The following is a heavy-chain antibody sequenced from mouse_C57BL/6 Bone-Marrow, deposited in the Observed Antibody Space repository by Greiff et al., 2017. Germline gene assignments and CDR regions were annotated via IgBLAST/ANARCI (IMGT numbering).Heavy chain of an antibody. Sequence: VQLQQSGAELVRPGASVTLSCKASGYTFTDYEMHWVKQTPVHGLEWIGAIDPETGGTAYNQKFKGKAILTADKSSSTAYMELRSLTSEASAVYYCTRWLLPYYFDYWGQGTTLTVSS. D-gene: IGHD2-3*01. J-gene: IGHJ2*01. CDR1: GYTFTDYE. CDR2: IDPETGGT. V-gene: IGHV1-15*01. CDR3: TRWLLPYYFDY.